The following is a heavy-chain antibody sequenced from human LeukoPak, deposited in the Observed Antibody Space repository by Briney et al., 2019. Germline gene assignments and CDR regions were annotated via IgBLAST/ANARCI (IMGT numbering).Heavy chain of an antibody. V-gene: IGHV1-69*04. J-gene: IGHJ4*02. Sequence: ASVKVSCKSSGGIFSNYAINWVRQAPGQGLEWMGRIIPLLGTTNYAHNFQGRVTFTADKSTSTAYMELSSLRSEDTALFYCARDRDYGGPLGFWGQGTLVTVSS. CDR3: ARDRDYGGPLGF. CDR1: GGIFSNYA. D-gene: IGHD4/OR15-4a*01. CDR2: IIPLLGTT.